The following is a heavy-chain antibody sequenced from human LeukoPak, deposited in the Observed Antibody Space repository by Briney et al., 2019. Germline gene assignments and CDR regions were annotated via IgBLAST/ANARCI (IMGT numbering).Heavy chain of an antibody. CDR2: IKSKTDGGTT. Sequence: GGSLRPSCAASGFTFSNAWMSWLRQAPGKGLEWVGRIKSKTDGGTTDYAAPVKGRFTISRDDSKNTLYLQMNSLKTEDTAVSYSTTCSRHYYGPRPDYYCYYHMDHWRKATTVTVSS. CDR1: GFTFSNAW. V-gene: IGHV3-15*01. D-gene: IGHD3-10*01. J-gene: IGHJ6*03. CDR3: TTCSRHYYGPRPDYYCYYHMDH.